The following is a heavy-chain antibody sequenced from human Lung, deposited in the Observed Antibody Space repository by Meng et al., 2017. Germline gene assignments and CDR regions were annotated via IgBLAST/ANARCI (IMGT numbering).Heavy chain of an antibody. CDR3: ARGTPGRSYSDF. V-gene: IGHV1-18*04. Sequence: QVHPVQSGAEVEKPGASVKVSCQSSDYTFTGYGVSWVRQAPGQGLEWMAWLGAHDGDRSHAPRFQGRVTVTADRLTATSFMELRNLRYDDTAVYYCARGTPGRSYSDFWGQGTLVTVSS. J-gene: IGHJ4*02. CDR2: LGAHDGDR. D-gene: IGHD3-10*01. CDR1: DYTFTGYG.